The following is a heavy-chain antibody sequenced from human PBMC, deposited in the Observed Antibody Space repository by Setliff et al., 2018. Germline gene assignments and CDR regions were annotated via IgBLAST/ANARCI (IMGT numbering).Heavy chain of an antibody. V-gene: IGHV1-18*01. CDR3: ARSPPNRGVGQGHHMDV. CDR1: GFVFTNYA. CDR2: ISPIYGYT. D-gene: IGHD1-26*01. J-gene: IGHJ6*03. Sequence: ASVKVSCKTSGFVFTNYAITWVRQAPGQGLEWMGWISPIYGYTNYAQKFQDRVTITADTSTGTAYMELRSLTSDDTAVYYCARSPPNRGVGQGHHMDVWGKGTTVTVSS.